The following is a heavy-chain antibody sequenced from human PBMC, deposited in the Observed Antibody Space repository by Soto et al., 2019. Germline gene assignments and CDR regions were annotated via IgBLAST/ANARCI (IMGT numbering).Heavy chain of an antibody. CDR1: GITLRRSW. J-gene: IGHJ4*02. V-gene: IGHV3-7*03. D-gene: IGHD5-18*01. CDR2: RKHDASDT. CDR3: ASDFEGSYGYGAFEY. Sequence: GRSLRLSCTALGITLRRSWMGWCGQAPRKGQERVAKRKHDASDTYYVDSLKGRFTISRDTAKNSVYLHLSWRRAEDTAVYYCASDFEGSYGYGAFEYWGQGTLVTVSS.